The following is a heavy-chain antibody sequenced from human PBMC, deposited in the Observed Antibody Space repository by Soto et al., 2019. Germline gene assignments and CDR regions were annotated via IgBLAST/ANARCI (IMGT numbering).Heavy chain of an antibody. CDR1: GFTFSSYG. CDR2: ISYDGSNK. J-gene: IGHJ5*02. D-gene: IGHD6-13*01. Sequence: QVQLVESGGGVVQPGRSLRLSCAASGFTFSSYGMHWVRQAPGKGLEWVAVISYDGSNKYYADSVKGRLTISRDNSKNTLYLQMNSLRAEDTAVYYCAKHYSSSSPWFDPWGQGTLVTVSS. V-gene: IGHV3-30*18. CDR3: AKHYSSSSPWFDP.